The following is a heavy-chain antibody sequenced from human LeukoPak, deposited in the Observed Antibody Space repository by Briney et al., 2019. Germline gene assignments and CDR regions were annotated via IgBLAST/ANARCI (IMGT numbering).Heavy chain of an antibody. D-gene: IGHD1-26*01. CDR1: GFTFSSYG. CDR2: IWYDGSNK. Sequence: GGSLRLSCAASGFTFSSYGMHWVRQAPGKGLEWVAVIWYDGSNKYYAGSVKGRFTISRDNSKNTLYLQMNSLRAEDTAVYYCARGSSGSYLFDYWGQGTLVTVSS. CDR3: ARGSSGSYLFDY. J-gene: IGHJ4*02. V-gene: IGHV3-33*01.